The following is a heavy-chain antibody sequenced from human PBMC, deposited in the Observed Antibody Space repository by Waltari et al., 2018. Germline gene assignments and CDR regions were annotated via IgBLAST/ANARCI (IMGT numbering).Heavy chain of an antibody. Sequence: EVQLVESGGGLVKPGGSLRLSCAASGFSFSIYPMSWVRQAPGKWLGWVAFISVNSEYIFYADSVRGRFTISRDNAKNSLYLQMNSLTAEDTAVYYCASLASIWGQGTLVTVSS. CDR2: ISVNSEYI. CDR1: GFSFSIYP. D-gene: IGHD3-3*02. CDR3: ASLASI. V-gene: IGHV3-21*02. J-gene: IGHJ4*02.